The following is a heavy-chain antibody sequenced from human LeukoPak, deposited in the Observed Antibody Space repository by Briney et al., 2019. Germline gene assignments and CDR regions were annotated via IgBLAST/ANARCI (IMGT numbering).Heavy chain of an antibody. J-gene: IGHJ4*02. D-gene: IGHD3-3*01. Sequence: PAGTLSLTCTVSGCSISSNSYYWGWIPQPPGKGLVWIGNICYSGSTYYNPSLKSRVTISVDTSKNQFSLKLSSVTAADTAVYYCARGGSGYDFWSGYTFDYWGQGTLVTVSS. CDR2: ICYSGST. CDR1: GCSISSNSYY. CDR3: ARGGSGYDFWSGYTFDY. V-gene: IGHV4-39*07.